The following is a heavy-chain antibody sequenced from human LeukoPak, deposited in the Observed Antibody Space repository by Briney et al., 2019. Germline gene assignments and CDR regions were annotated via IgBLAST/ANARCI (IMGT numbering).Heavy chain of an antibody. V-gene: IGHV1-2*02. CDR1: GYTFSDYY. CDR3: ARHNYDFDFDS. Sequence: ASVKVSCKASGYTFSDYYIHWVRQAPGQGLEWMGWISPKSGGTNYAQNFQGRVTMTRDTSINTAYMELSRQRPDDTAVYYCARHNYDFDFDSWGQGALVAVSS. D-gene: IGHD3-3*01. J-gene: IGHJ4*02. CDR2: ISPKSGGT.